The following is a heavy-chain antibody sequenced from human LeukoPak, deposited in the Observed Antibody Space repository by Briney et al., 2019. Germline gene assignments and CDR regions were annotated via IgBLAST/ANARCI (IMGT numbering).Heavy chain of an antibody. J-gene: IGHJ4*02. CDR1: GFTFSSYS. Sequence: GGSLRLSCAASGFTFSSYSMNWVRQAPGKGLEWVSFISSSSSTIYYADSVKGRFTISRDNAKNSLYLQMNSLRAEDTAVYYCARASPYYYDSSGPIDYWGQGTLVTVSS. CDR3: ARASPYYYDSSGPIDY. CDR2: ISSSSSTI. D-gene: IGHD3-22*01. V-gene: IGHV3-48*04.